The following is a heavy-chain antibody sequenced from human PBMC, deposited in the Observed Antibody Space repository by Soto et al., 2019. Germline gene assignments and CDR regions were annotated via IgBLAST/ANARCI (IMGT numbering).Heavy chain of an antibody. J-gene: IGHJ4*02. CDR3: AHARGLPAAMPVFDY. CDR1: GFSLSTSGVG. V-gene: IGHV2-5*02. CDR2: IYWDDDK. D-gene: IGHD2-2*01. Sequence: ITLKESGPTLVKPTQTLTLTCTFSGFSLSTSGVGVGWIRQPPGKALEWLALIYWDDDKRYSPSLKSRLTITKDTSKNQVVLTMTNMDPVDTATYYCAHARGLPAAMPVFDYWGQGTLVTVSS.